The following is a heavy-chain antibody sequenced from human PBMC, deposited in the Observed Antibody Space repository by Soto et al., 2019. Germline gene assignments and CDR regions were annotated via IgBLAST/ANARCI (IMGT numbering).Heavy chain of an antibody. Sequence: QLQQWGAGLLKPSETLSLTCVVSGGSFSTYYYNWMRQSPGKGLEWIGEINHSGSNNYSPSLKSRVTLSLDTCKNQFSLKLTSVTAADTAVYYCARGGSNDWQVAFDIWGQGTMVTVSS. D-gene: IGHD3-9*01. CDR3: ARGGSNDWQVAFDI. V-gene: IGHV4-34*01. CDR2: INHSGSN. CDR1: GGSFSTYY. J-gene: IGHJ3*02.